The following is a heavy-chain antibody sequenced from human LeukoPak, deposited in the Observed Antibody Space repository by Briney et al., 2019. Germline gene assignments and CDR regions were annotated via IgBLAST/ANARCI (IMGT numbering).Heavy chain of an antibody. CDR2: IKPNSGDT. D-gene: IGHD3-22*01. CDR1: GYTFTGYY. Sequence: ASVKVSCKASGYTFTGYYIHWVRQAPGQGLEWMGWIKPNSGDTNYAQKFQGRVTMTRDTSISTAYMELSRLRSDDTAVYYCARSVSYYDSSGSDAFDIWGQGTMVTVSS. J-gene: IGHJ3*02. CDR3: ARSVSYYDSSGSDAFDI. V-gene: IGHV1-2*02.